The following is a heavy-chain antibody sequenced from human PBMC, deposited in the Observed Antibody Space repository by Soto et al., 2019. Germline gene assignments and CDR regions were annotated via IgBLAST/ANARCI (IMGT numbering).Heavy chain of an antibody. D-gene: IGHD6-13*01. V-gene: IGHV1-18*01. J-gene: IGHJ4*02. Sequence: QVQLVQSGAEVKKPGASVKVSCKASGYTFTSYGITWVQQAPGQGLEWMGWISAYNGNTNYAQKLQGRVTMTTYTSASTAYMELRSLRSDDTAVYYCARTDSRPQDFDYWGQGTLVTVSS. CDR3: ARTDSRPQDFDY. CDR1: GYTFTSYG. CDR2: ISAYNGNT.